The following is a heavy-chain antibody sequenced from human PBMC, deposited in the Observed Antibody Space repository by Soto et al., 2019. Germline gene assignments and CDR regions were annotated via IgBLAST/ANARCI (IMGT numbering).Heavy chain of an antibody. D-gene: IGHD3-3*01. CDR1: GGSFSGCY. V-gene: IGHV4-34*01. CDR2: INHSGST. CDR3: ASLYYDFWSGSRKPPMY. Sequence: SETLSLTCAVYGGSFSGCYWSWIRQPPGKGLEWIGEINHSGSTNYNPSLKSRVTISVDTSKNQFSLKLSSVTAADTAVYYCASLYYDFWSGSRKPPMYWGQGTLVIVSS. J-gene: IGHJ4*02.